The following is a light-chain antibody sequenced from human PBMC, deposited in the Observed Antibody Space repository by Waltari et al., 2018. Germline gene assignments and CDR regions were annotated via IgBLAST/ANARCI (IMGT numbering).Light chain of an antibody. V-gene: IGKV3-20*01. CDR1: QSVSSSN. Sequence: EIVLTQSPGTLSLSPGERVTLSCRASQSVSSSNLAWCQQKPGQAPRLLIYGASNRATGVPDRFSASGSGTDFTLTISRLEPEDFAMYYCQQYGSSPPAWTFGQGTKVEIK. J-gene: IGKJ1*01. CDR3: QQYGSSPPAWT. CDR2: GAS.